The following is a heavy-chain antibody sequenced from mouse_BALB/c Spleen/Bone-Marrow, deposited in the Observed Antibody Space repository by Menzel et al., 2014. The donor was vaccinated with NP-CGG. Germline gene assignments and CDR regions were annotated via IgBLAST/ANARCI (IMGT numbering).Heavy chain of an antibody. Sequence: EVQLQQSGPELVKPGASVKISCKASGYSFTGYFMNWVMQSHEKSLEWIGRINPYNGDTFYNQKFKGKATLTVDKSSSTAHMELRSLASEDSAVYYCVRGGLRGAWFAYWGQGTLGTVSA. CDR3: VRGGLRGAWFAY. CDR1: GYSFTGYF. CDR2: INPYNGDT. J-gene: IGHJ3*01. D-gene: IGHD2-4*01. V-gene: IGHV1-20*02.